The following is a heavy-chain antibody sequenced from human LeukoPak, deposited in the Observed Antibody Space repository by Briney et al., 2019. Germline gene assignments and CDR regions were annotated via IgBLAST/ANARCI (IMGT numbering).Heavy chain of an antibody. V-gene: IGHV4-39*07. CDR1: GGSISSSSYY. Sequence: PSETLSLTCTVSGGSISSSSYYWGWIRQPPGKGLEWIGSIYYSGSTYYNPSLKSRVTISVDTSKNQFSLKLSSVTAADTAVYYRARGKTVTYYYGSGRRAFDIWGQGTMVTVSS. CDR2: IYYSGST. CDR3: ARGKTVTYYYGSGRRAFDI. D-gene: IGHD3-10*01. J-gene: IGHJ3*02.